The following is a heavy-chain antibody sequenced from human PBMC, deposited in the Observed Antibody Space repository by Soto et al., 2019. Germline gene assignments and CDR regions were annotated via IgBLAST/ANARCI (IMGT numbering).Heavy chain of an antibody. J-gene: IGHJ4*02. CDR3: ARWSYLDY. Sequence: GGSLRLSCAASGFSFGSYALSWVRQAPGKGLEWVSTISGSVGKTFYADSVKGRFSISRDTSQSTLYLQMNSLRADYTDMYYGARWSYLDYWGQGTRVTVSS. CDR2: ISGSVGKT. CDR1: GFSFGSYA. D-gene: IGHD3-3*01. V-gene: IGHV3-23*01.